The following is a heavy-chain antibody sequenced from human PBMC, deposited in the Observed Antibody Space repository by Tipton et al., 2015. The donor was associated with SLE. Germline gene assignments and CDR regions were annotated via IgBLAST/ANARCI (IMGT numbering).Heavy chain of an antibody. CDR1: GGSISSHN. J-gene: IGHJ4*02. Sequence: TLSFTCTVSGGSISSHNWSWIRQPPGKGLEWIGYIYYSGSTNYNPSLKSRVTISVDTSKNQFSLKLSSVTAADTAVYYCAREYDILTGSFDYWGQGTLVTVSS. CDR3: AREYDILTGSFDY. V-gene: IGHV4-59*11. D-gene: IGHD3-9*01. CDR2: IYYSGST.